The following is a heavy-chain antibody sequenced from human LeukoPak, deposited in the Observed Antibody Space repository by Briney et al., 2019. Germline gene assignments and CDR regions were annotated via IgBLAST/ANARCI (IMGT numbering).Heavy chain of an antibody. Sequence: GASVKVSCKASGYTFTSYYIHCVRQAPGQGLEWMGIINPSGGSTTYAQKFQGRVAMTRDTSTSRVYMEVSSLRSEDTAVYYCARTYSSSDEFDYWGQGTLVTVSS. V-gene: IGHV1-46*01. CDR1: GYTFTSYY. CDR3: ARTYSSSDEFDY. D-gene: IGHD6-13*01. CDR2: INPSGGST. J-gene: IGHJ4*02.